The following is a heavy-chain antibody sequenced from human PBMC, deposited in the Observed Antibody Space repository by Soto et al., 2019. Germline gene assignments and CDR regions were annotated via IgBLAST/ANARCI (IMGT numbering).Heavy chain of an antibody. V-gene: IGHV4-30-4*01. D-gene: IGHD3-16*01. J-gene: IGHJ5*02. CDR2: IYSNEYN. CDR3: AGGALGYNWFDP. CDR1: GGSITSGDYY. Sequence: QVQLQESGPGLVKASQTLSITCIVPGGSITSGDYYWSWIRQPPGKGPEWNGYIYSNEYNSYKASFKSRVTSSLDTSKAQFSLNLSAVTAADTAVYYCAGGALGYNWFDPWGQGTLVTVSS.